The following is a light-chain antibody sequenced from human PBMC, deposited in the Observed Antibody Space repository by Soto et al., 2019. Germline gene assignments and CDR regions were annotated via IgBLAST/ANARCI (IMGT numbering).Light chain of an antibody. V-gene: IGKV1-39*01. Sequence: DLQLTQSPSSLSASVGDRVTITCPASQSISIYLNWYQLKPGKAHNLTMYGASYLKSGVPTRFSGSGSGTDFTLTISSLQPEDFAIYYCQQTYTTPEITFGQGTRLEI. J-gene: IGKJ5*01. CDR3: QQTYTTPEIT. CDR1: QSISIY. CDR2: GAS.